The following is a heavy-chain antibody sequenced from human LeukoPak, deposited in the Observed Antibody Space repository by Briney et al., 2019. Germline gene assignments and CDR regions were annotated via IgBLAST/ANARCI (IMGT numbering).Heavy chain of an antibody. Sequence: GGSLRLSFAAPGFTISRYAMHWVRQAPGKGLEWVAVISYDGSNEYYVDSVKGRFTISRDNSKNTLYLEMNSLSTEDTAVYYCARDQHVKPLSGSLLVYRGQRSLVTVSS. V-gene: IGHV3-30-3*01. J-gene: IGHJ4*02. CDR1: GFTISRYA. CDR3: ARDQHVKPLSGSLLVY. CDR2: ISYDGSNE. D-gene: IGHD3-22*01.